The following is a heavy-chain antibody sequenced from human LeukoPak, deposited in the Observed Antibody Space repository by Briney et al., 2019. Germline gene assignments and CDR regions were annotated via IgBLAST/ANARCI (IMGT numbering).Heavy chain of an antibody. CDR1: GFTFTSYA. Sequence: GASVKVSCKASGFTFTSYAMHWVRQAPGKGLEWVSVIYSGGSTYYADSVKGRFTISRDNSKNTLYLQMNSLRAEDTAVYYCARESSGYYSFDYWGQGTLVTVSS. D-gene: IGHD3-22*01. J-gene: IGHJ4*02. CDR2: IYSGGST. CDR3: ARESSGYYSFDY. V-gene: IGHV3-53*01.